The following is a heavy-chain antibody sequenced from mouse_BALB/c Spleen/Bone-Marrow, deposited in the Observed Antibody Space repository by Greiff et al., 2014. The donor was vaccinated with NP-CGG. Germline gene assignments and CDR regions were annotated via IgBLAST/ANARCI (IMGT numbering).Heavy chain of an antibody. CDR2: INPYNGGT. D-gene: IGHD2-14*01. CDR3: ARSGYRYDGGYFDV. CDR1: GYSFTGYT. V-gene: IGHV1-18*01. Sequence: VQLQQSGPELVKPGPSMKISCTASGYSFTGYTMNWVKQSPGQNLEWIGLINPYNGGTSYNQKFKGKATLTIDKSSSTAYMELLSLTSEDSAVYYCARSGYRYDGGYFDVWGAGTTVTVSS. J-gene: IGHJ1*01.